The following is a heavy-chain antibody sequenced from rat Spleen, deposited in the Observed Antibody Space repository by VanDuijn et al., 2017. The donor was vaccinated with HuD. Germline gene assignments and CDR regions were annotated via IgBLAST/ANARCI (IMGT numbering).Heavy chain of an antibody. Sequence: EVQLQESGPGLVKPSQSLPLTCSVTEHSTSSRYRWSWIRKFPGNELEWMGYINSAGNTNYNPSLKSRISITRDTSKNQFFLQVNSVTTEDTATYYCTRSPYYYGGHRWGQGVMVTVSS. CDR2: INSAGNT. V-gene: IGHV3-3*01. D-gene: IGHD1-12*02. CDR1: EHSTSSRYR. J-gene: IGHJ2*01. CDR3: TRSPYYYGGHR.